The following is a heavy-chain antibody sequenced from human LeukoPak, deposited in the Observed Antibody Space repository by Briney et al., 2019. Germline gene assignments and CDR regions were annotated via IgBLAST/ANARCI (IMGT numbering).Heavy chain of an antibody. CDR2: FYYSGST. V-gene: IGHV4-59*08. CDR1: GGSISGYY. Sequence: SETLSLTCSVSGGSISGYYWSWIRQPPGKGLEWIGYFYYSGSTNYNPSLKSRATISVDTSKNQFSLKLSSVTAADTAVYYCARHGGGLLTQYSCSWYFLDYWGQGTLVTVSS. D-gene: IGHD6-13*01. CDR3: ARHGGGLLTQYSCSWYFLDY. J-gene: IGHJ4*02.